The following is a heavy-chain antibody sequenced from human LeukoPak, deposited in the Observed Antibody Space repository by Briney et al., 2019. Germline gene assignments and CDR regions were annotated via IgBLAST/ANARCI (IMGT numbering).Heavy chain of an antibody. CDR2: ISSSGSTM. V-gene: IGHV3-48*03. D-gene: IGHD5-12*01. J-gene: IGHJ4*02. Sequence: PGGSLRLSCAASGFTVTSYEMNWVRQSPGKGLEWVSYISSSGSTMFYADSLKGRFTISRDNAKTSLYLQMNGLRAEDTAVYFCARGLSWPRDYWGQGTLVTVSS. CDR3: ARGLSWPRDY. CDR1: GFTVTSYE.